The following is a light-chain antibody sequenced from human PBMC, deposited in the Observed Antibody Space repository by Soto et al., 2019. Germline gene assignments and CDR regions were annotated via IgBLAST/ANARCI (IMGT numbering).Light chain of an antibody. V-gene: IGKV1-5*03. Sequence: DIQMTQSPSTLSASVGDRVTITCRASQSISGSLAWYQQKPGKAPKLLIYEASNLKSGVPSRFSGSGSGTKYTLTIRSLQPDDSASYYCQQYNGYWTFGQGTRVEIK. CDR2: EAS. J-gene: IGKJ1*01. CDR1: QSISGS. CDR3: QQYNGYWT.